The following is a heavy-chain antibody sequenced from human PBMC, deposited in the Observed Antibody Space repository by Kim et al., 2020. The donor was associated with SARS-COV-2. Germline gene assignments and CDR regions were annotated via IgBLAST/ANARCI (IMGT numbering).Heavy chain of an antibody. D-gene: IGHD3-10*01. Sequence: GSAKYYVDSVKGRFTISRDNAKNSLYLQMNSLRAEDTAVYYCARRGVSDYWGQGTLVTVSS. J-gene: IGHJ4*02. V-gene: IGHV3-7*01. CDR2: GSAK. CDR3: ARRGVSDY.